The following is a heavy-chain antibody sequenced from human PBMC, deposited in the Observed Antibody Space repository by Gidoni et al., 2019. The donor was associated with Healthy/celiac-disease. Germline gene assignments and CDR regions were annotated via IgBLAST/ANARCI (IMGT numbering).Heavy chain of an antibody. D-gene: IGHD3-10*01. CDR3: ARHFYYGSGSYYIGPYGMDV. V-gene: IGHV5-10-1*01. Sequence: EVQLVQSGAEVKKPGESLRISCKGSGYSFTSYWISWVRQMPGKGLEWMGRIDPSDSYTNYSPSFQGHVTISADKSISTAYLQWSSLKASDTAMYYCARHFYYGSGSYYIGPYGMDVWGQGTTVTVSS. CDR2: IDPSDSYT. CDR1: GYSFTSYW. J-gene: IGHJ6*02.